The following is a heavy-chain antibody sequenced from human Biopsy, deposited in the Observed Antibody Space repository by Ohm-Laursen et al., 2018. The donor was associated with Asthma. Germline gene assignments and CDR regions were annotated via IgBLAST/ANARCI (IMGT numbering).Heavy chain of an antibody. D-gene: IGHD5-12*01. J-gene: IGHJ4*02. Sequence: SETLSLTCIVSGASIRGSGSYWAWIRQAPGKGPEWIGTTHYSGSTFYKPSLGSRVTMSLDTSTNQFSLRLSSVTATDTAVYYCASPVNRAFGGYEWAAVFDYWGQGILVTVSS. CDR2: THYSGST. CDR3: ASPVNRAFGGYEWAAVFDY. V-gene: IGHV4-39*01. CDR1: GASIRGSGSY.